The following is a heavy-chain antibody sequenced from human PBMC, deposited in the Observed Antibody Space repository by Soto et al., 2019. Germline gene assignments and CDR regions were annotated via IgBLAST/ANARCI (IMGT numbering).Heavy chain of an antibody. D-gene: IGHD4-17*01. CDR1: SGSLSNYY. CDR3: ARGSVPADY. Sequence: SETLSLTCTVSSGSLSNYYWSWIRQPAGKGLEWVGRIYASGTTDLNPSLKSRVTISIDTSDNQFSLHLSSVTAADTAMCYCARGSVPADYWGQGTLVTVSS. J-gene: IGHJ4*02. CDR2: IYASGTT. V-gene: IGHV4-4*07.